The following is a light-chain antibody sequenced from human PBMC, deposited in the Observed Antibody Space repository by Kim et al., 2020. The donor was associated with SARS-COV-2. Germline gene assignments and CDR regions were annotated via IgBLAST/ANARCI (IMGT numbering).Light chain of an antibody. CDR2: RAS. Sequence: DIHMTQSPSTLSASVGDRVTITCRASQSISTWLAWYQQKTGKAPKLLINRASTLESGVPSRFSGSGTGTEFSLTIFNLQPDDFVIYCCQRYSSYPYTFGQGTKLEI. V-gene: IGKV1-5*01. J-gene: IGKJ2*01. CDR3: QRYSSYPYT. CDR1: QSISTW.